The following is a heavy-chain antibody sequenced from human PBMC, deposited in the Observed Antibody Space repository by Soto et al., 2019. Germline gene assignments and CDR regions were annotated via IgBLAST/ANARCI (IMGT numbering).Heavy chain of an antibody. V-gene: IGHV3-21*04. J-gene: IGHJ4*02. CDR1: GFAFSSYS. CDR3: SRWYTGIIDSERAGIDY. Sequence: EVQLVESGGGLVKPGGSLRLSCAASGFAFSSYSMNWVRQAPGKGLEWVSSISSTGTFIYYGDSVKGRFTVSRDNAQSSLWLQMSSLRAEDSAMYYSSRWYTGIIDSERAGIDYWGQGTLVTVSS. D-gene: IGHD1-20*01. CDR2: ISSTGTFI.